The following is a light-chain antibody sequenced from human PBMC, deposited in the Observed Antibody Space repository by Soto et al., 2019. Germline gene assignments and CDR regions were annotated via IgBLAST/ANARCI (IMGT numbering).Light chain of an antibody. CDR3: QQYNYWPPLT. J-gene: IGKJ5*01. Sequence: EIVMTQSPATLSVSPGERATLSCRASQTVTSNLAWYQQKPGQAPRLLIYGASTRATGVPARFSGSESGTEFTLTISSLQSEDFAVYYCQQYNYWPPLTFGGGTRLEIK. CDR1: QTVTSN. V-gene: IGKV3-15*01. CDR2: GAS.